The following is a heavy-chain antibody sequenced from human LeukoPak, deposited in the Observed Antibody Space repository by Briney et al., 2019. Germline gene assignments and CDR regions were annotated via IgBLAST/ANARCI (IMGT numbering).Heavy chain of an antibody. V-gene: IGHV4-59*01. D-gene: IGHD5-18*01. Sequence: SETLSLTCTVSGGSISSYYWSWIRQPPGRGLEWIGYIYYSGSTNYNPSLKSRVTISVDTSKNQFSLKLSSVTAADTAVYYCARSRTWIQPDYWGQGTLVTVYS. J-gene: IGHJ4*02. CDR1: GGSISSYY. CDR2: IYYSGST. CDR3: ARSRTWIQPDY.